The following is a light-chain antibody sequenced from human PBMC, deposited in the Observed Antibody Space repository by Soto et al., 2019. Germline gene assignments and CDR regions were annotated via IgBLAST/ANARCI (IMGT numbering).Light chain of an antibody. CDR3: NSYTSASFYV. V-gene: IGLV2-14*01. CDR1: TSDIAGYNY. CDR2: EVT. J-gene: IGLJ1*01. Sequence: VLAQPASLSGPPVRSITFSCSGTTSDIAGYNYDAWYQQHPGKAPKLLIYEVTSRASGVSHRFSGSKSGNTASLTISGLQAEDEAEYYCNSYTSASFYVYGTGTKVTGL.